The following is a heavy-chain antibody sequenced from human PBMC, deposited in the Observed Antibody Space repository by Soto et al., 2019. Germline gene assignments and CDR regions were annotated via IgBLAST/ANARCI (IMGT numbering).Heavy chain of an antibody. V-gene: IGHV4-59*01. Sequence: SETLSLTCTVSGGSISSYYWSWIRQPPGKGLEWIGYIYYSGSTNYNPSLKSRVTISVDTSKNQFSLKLSSVTAADTAVYYCARRASSGYDDWYSDLWGRGTLVTVSS. D-gene: IGHD5-12*01. CDR3: ARRASSGYDDWYSDL. CDR1: GGSISSYY. J-gene: IGHJ2*01. CDR2: IYYSGST.